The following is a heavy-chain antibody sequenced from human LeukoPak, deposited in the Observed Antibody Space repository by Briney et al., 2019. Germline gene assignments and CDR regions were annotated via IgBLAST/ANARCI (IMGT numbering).Heavy chain of an antibody. Sequence: SETLSLTCTVSGGSISSYYWSWIRQPPGKGLEWIGYIYYSGSTNYNPSLKSRVTISVDTSKNQFSLKLSSVTAADTAVYYCARSPHSNYVDYWGQGTLVTVSS. V-gene: IGHV4-59*01. D-gene: IGHD4-11*01. CDR3: ARSPHSNYVDY. CDR1: GGSISSYY. J-gene: IGHJ4*02. CDR2: IYYSGST.